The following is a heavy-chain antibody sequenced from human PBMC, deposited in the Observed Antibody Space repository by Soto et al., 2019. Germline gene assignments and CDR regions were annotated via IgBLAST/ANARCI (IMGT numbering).Heavy chain of an antibody. CDR1: GYSFTSYG. CDR2: INTYDGNT. J-gene: IGHJ4*02. Sequence: QVQLVQSGAEVKKPGASVKVSCKASGYSFTSYGINWVRQAPGQGLEWMGWINTYDGNTNHAQKFQGRVTMTTDTSTSTAYMELRSLSSDDTAVYYCAASQQFDYWGQGTLVTVSS. CDR3: AASQQFDY. V-gene: IGHV1-18*01. D-gene: IGHD6-13*01.